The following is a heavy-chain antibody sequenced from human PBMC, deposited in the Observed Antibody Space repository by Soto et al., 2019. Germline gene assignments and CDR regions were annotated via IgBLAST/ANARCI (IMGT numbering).Heavy chain of an antibody. CDR2: INTDGSII. J-gene: IGHJ4*02. Sequence: GGSLRLSCAASGLIFSNYKMHWVRQAPGKGLVLVSRINTDGSIIDYADSVKGRFTVSRDNAKNTLYLQMNSLRADDTAVYYCARDTDGLHYWGQGTLVTVPS. V-gene: IGHV3-74*01. CDR3: ARDTDGLHY. CDR1: GLIFSNYK.